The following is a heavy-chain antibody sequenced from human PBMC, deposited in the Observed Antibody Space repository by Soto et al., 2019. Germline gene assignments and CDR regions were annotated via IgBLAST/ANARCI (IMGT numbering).Heavy chain of an antibody. D-gene: IGHD5-12*01. CDR1: GGSFSGYY. J-gene: IGHJ2*01. CDR2: INHSGIT. Sequence: SKTLSLTCAFHGGSFSGYYWSWIRQPPGKGLEWIGEINHSGITNYNPSLKSRVTISVDTSKNQFALKLSCVTAADTPVYYCASRRRDGYNARYFDLCGRGTLVT. V-gene: IGHV4-34*01. CDR3: ASRRRDGYNARYFDL.